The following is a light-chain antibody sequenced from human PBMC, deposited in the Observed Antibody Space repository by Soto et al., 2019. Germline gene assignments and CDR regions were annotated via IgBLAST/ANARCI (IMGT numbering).Light chain of an antibody. V-gene: IGKV1-5*01. J-gene: IGKJ5*01. CDR2: AAS. Sequence: DIQMTQSPSTLSGAVGDRVTITCRASQTITSWLAWYQQKPGKAPKLLIYAASTLDSGVPLRFSATVSGIVFSLTITRVQPEDFATYYCQQSYRTAPMRFGQGTRLEIK. CDR1: QTITSW. CDR3: QQSYRTAPMR.